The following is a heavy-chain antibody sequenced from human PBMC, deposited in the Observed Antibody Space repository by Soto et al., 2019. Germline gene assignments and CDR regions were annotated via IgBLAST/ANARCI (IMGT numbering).Heavy chain of an antibody. CDR3: ARGGLHVYYYYYGMDV. CDR2: INAGNGNT. D-gene: IGHD2-15*01. Sequence: ASVKVSCKASGDTFSSYAFSWVRQAPGQRLEWMGWINAGNGNTKYSQKFQGRVTITRDTSASTAYMELSSLRSEDTAVYYCARGGLHVYYYYYGMDVWGQGTTVTVSS. V-gene: IGHV1-3*01. J-gene: IGHJ6*02. CDR1: GDTFSSYA.